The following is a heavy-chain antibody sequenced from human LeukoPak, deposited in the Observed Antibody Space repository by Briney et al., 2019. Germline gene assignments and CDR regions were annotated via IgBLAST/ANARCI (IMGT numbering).Heavy chain of an antibody. Sequence: SVKVSCKASGGTFSSYAISWMRQAPGQGLEWMGGIIPIFGTANYAQKFQGRVTITTDESTSTAYMELSSLRSEDTAVYYCARDRLEKSSSSVNAFDIWGQGTMVTVSS. V-gene: IGHV1-69*05. J-gene: IGHJ3*02. CDR1: GGTFSSYA. CDR2: IIPIFGTA. CDR3: ARDRLEKSSSSVNAFDI. D-gene: IGHD6-6*01.